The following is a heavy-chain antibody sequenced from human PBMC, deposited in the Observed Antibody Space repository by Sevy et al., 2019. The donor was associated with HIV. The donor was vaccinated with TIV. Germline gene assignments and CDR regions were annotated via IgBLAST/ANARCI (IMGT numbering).Heavy chain of an antibody. V-gene: IGHV3-9*01. CDR3: AKDIRGTDYYYGMDV. CDR1: GFTFDDYA. Sequence: GGSLRLSCAASGFTFDDYAMHWVRQAPGKGLEWVSGISWNSGSIGYADSVKGRFTISRDNAKNSLYLQMNSLRAEDTALYYCAKDIRGTDYYYGMDVWGQGTTVTVS. J-gene: IGHJ6*02. CDR2: ISWNSGSI.